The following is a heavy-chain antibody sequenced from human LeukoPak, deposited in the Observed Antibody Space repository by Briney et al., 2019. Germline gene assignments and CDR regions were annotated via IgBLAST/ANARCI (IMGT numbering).Heavy chain of an antibody. D-gene: IGHD6-13*01. V-gene: IGHV1-18*01. Sequence: ASVKVSYKASGYTFTSYGISWVRQAPGQGLEWMGWISAYNGNTNYAQKLQGRVTMTTDTSTSTAYMELRSLRSDDTAVYYCARDEDPGYSSSWIDYWGQGTLVTVSS. CDR3: ARDEDPGYSSSWIDY. J-gene: IGHJ4*02. CDR2: ISAYNGNT. CDR1: GYTFTSYG.